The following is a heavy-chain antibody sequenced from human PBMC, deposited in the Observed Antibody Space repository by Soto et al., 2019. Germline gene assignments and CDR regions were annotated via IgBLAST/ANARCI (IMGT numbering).Heavy chain of an antibody. V-gene: IGHV4-59*01. J-gene: IGHJ4*02. CDR3: ARYRREAVAGYTLDN. Sequence: PSETLSLTCTVSGGSISSNYWTWIRQPPGKGLEWIGYVYNSGSTNYNPSLKSRVTISEDTSKSQFSLRVNSMTAADTAVYYCARYRREAVAGYTLDNWGQGILVTVSS. CDR2: VYNSGST. CDR1: GGSISSNY. D-gene: IGHD6-13*01.